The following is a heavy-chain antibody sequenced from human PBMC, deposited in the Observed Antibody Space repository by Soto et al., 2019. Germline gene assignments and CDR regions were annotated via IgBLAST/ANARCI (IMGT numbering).Heavy chain of an antibody. Sequence: ASVKVSCKASGYTFTSYGISWVRQAPGQGLEWMGWISAYNGNTNYAQKLQGRVTMTTDTSTSTAYMERRSLRSDDTAVYYCARDRHAYSGSQDWFDPWGQGTLVTVSS. D-gene: IGHD1-26*01. CDR3: ARDRHAYSGSQDWFDP. J-gene: IGHJ5*02. CDR1: GYTFTSYG. CDR2: ISAYNGNT. V-gene: IGHV1-18*01.